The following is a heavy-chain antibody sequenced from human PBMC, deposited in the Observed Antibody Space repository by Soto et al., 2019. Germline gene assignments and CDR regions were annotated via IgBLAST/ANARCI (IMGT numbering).Heavy chain of an antibody. CDR1: GYSFTRYW. CDR2: IYPGDSDT. D-gene: IGHD6-6*01. V-gene: IGHV5-51*01. J-gene: IGHJ6*03. CDR3: ARRAIAARLDYYYYYMDV. Sequence: HGESLKISCEGSGYSFTRYWIGWVRQMPGKGLEWMGIIYPGDSDTRYSPSFQGQVTISADKSISTAYLQWSSLKASDTAMYYCARRAIAARLDYYYYYMDVWGKGTTVTVSS.